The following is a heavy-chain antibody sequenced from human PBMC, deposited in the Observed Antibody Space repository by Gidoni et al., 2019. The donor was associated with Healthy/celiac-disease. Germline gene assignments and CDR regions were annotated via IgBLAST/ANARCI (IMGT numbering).Heavy chain of an antibody. V-gene: IGHV1-69*06. CDR2: IIPIFGTA. CDR1: GGNFSSYA. CDR3: ARDVRYYGSGKGDWFDP. D-gene: IGHD3-10*01. J-gene: IGHJ5*02. Sequence: QVQLVQSVAEVKKPGSSVKVSCKASGGNFSSYAISWVRQAPGQGLEWMGGIIPIFGTANYAQKFQGRVTITADKSTSTAYMELSSLRSEDTAVYYCARDVRYYGSGKGDWFDPWGQGTLVTVSS.